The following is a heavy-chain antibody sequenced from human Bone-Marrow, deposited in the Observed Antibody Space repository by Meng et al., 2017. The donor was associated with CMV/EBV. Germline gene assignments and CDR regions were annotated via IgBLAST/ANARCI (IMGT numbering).Heavy chain of an antibody. CDR3: ARDAGNGRLTVDY. J-gene: IGHJ4*02. CDR1: CYTFNTYG. CDR2: ISGDHGNT. Sequence: VVLVPAGGGMKEPGASVKVSCNASCYTFNTYGISWFRQAPGQGLEWMGWISGDHGNTNYAQNFQDRVSMTTDTSTSTVYMELSSLRSDDTAVYYCARDAGNGRLTVDYWGQGTLVTVSS. D-gene: IGHD6-13*01. V-gene: IGHV1-18*01.